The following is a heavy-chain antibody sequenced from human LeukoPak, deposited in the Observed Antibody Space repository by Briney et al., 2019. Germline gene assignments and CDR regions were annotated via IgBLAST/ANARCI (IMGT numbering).Heavy chain of an antibody. V-gene: IGHV3-21*01. Sequence: GGSLRLSCAASGFTFSSYSMNWVHQAPGKGLEWVSSISSSSSYIYYADSVKGRFTISRDNAKNSLYLQMNSLRAEDTAVYYCARDLGTYYYGSGSFSYWGQGTLVTVSS. CDR3: ARDLGTYYYGSGSFSY. CDR2: ISSSSSYI. J-gene: IGHJ4*02. CDR1: GFTFSSYS. D-gene: IGHD3-10*01.